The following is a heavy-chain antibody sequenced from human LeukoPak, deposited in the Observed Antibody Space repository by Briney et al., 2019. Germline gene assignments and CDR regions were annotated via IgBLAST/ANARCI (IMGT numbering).Heavy chain of an antibody. V-gene: IGHV1-46*01. CDR1: GYTFTSYY. CDR3: ARDHGGYDSYYDMDV. J-gene: IGHJ6*03. CDR2: INPSGGST. Sequence: ASVKVSCKASGYTFTSYYMHWVRQAPGQGLEWMGIINPSGGSTSYAQKFQGRVTMTEDTSTGTVYMELSSLRSEDTAVYYCARDHGGYDSYYDMDVWGKGTTVTVSS. D-gene: IGHD5-12*01.